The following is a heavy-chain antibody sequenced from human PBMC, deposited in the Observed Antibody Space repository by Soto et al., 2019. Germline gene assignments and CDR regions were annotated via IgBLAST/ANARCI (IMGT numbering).Heavy chain of an antibody. D-gene: IGHD2-2*01. J-gene: IGHJ5*02. CDR1: GYSFTSYW. CDR2: IDPRDSYT. CDR3: ARLYCSSSTCDSWFDP. V-gene: IGHV5-10-1*01. Sequence: GESLKISCKGSGYSFTSYWISWVRQMPGRGLEWVGRIDPRDSYTSYSPSFQGHVTISADKSISAVYLQWGSLKASDTAMYYCARLYCSSSTCDSWFDPWGQGTLVTVSS.